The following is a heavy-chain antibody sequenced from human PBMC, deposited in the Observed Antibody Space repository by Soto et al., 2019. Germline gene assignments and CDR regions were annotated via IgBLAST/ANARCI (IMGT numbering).Heavy chain of an antibody. D-gene: IGHD3-3*01. Sequence: QVQLVQSGAEVKKPGASVKISCTASGYTVTTHYMHWVRQAPGRGLEWMGAINPGSGAAKYTQTFRARVTMTRDTSTSTVYMEMSALRSEDTAVFYCARGGEVGVAGSAAFDMWGQGTMVTVSS. CDR2: INPGSGAA. J-gene: IGHJ3*02. V-gene: IGHV1-46*01. CDR1: GYTVTTHY. CDR3: ARGGEVGVAGSAAFDM.